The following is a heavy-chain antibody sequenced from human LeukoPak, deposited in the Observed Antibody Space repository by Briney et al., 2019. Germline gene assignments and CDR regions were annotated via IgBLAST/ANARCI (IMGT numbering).Heavy chain of an antibody. CDR1: GGSISSGGYY. CDR2: IYHSGST. V-gene: IGHV4-30-2*01. Sequence: SETLSLTCAASGGSISSGGYYWSWIRQPPGKGLEWIGYIYHSGSTYYNPSLKSRVTISVDRSKNQFSLRLSSVTAADTAVYYCARDDMARAWFDPWGQGTLVTVSS. D-gene: IGHD2-15*01. CDR3: ARDDMARAWFDP. J-gene: IGHJ5*02.